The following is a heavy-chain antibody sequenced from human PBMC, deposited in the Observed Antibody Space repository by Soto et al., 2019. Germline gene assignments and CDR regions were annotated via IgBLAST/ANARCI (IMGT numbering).Heavy chain of an antibody. CDR2: ISGSGGST. CDR1: GFTFSSYA. CDR3: AKVFRSMIVVVMAFDY. Sequence: PXGSLRLSCAASGFTFSSYAMSWVRQAPGKGLEWVSAISGSGGSTYYADSVKGRFTISRDNSKNTLYLQMNSLRAEDMAVYYCAKVFRSMIVVVMAFDYWGQGTLVTVSS. J-gene: IGHJ4*02. D-gene: IGHD3-22*01. V-gene: IGHV3-23*01.